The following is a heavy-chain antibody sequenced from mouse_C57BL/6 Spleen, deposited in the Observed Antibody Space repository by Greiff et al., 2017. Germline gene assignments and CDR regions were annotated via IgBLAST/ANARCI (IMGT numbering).Heavy chain of an antibody. CDR1: GYSFTDYN. CDR2: INPNYGTT. V-gene: IGHV1-39*01. CDR3: ANYYGSSSHWYFDV. D-gene: IGHD1-1*01. Sequence: EVQLQESGPELVKPGASVKISCKASGYSFTDYNMNWVKQSNGKSLEWIGVINPNYGTTSYNQKFKGKATLTVDQSSSTAYMQLNSLTSEDSAVYYCANYYGSSSHWYFDVWGTGTTVTVSS. J-gene: IGHJ1*03.